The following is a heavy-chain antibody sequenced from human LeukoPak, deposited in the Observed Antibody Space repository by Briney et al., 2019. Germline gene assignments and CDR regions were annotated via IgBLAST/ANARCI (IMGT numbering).Heavy chain of an antibody. CDR3: ARHGRGYSSTRLVDY. J-gene: IGHJ4*02. D-gene: IGHD5-18*01. Sequence: KASETLSLTCTVSGGSISSYYWSWIRQPPGKGLEWIGYIYYSGSTNYNPSLKSRVTISVDTSKNQFSLKLSSVTAADTAVYYCARHGRGYSSTRLVDYWGQGTLVTVSS. CDR2: IYYSGST. CDR1: GGSISSYY. V-gene: IGHV4-59*08.